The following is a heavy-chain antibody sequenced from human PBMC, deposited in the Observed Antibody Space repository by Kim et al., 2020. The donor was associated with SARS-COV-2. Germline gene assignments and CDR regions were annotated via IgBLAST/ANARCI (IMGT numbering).Heavy chain of an antibody. J-gene: IGHJ4*02. CDR1: GDIFTNYA. V-gene: IGHV7-4-1*02. CDR2: INTITGNT. D-gene: IGHD6-13*01. Sequence: ASVKVSCKASGDIFTNYAMNWVRQAPGQGLEWMGWINTITGNTKYAQGFKVRFVFSLDTSVSTAYLQISSLTAEDTAVYYCARDPIAAAAAFNFGYWGEGALGT. CDR3: ARDPIAAAAAFNFGY.